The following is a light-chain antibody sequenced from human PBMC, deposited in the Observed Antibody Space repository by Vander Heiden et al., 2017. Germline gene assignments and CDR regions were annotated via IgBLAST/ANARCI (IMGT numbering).Light chain of an antibody. V-gene: IGLV2-14*01. CDR3: SSYTSSSTLKV. Sequence: QSALTQPASVSGSPGQSITISCTGTSSDVGGYNYVSWYQQHPGKAPKLMIYEVSNRPSGVCNRFSGSKSGNTASLTTSGLQAEDEADYYCSSYTSSSTLKVFGTGTKVTVL. CDR2: EVS. J-gene: IGLJ1*01. CDR1: SSDVGGYNY.